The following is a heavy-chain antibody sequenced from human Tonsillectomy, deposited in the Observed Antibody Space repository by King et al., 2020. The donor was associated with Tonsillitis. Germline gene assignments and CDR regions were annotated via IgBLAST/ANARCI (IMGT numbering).Heavy chain of an antibody. CDR3: AREGSSWTFDY. D-gene: IGHD6-13*01. CDR1: GFTFSNYS. CDR2: ISSDSDYI. V-gene: IGHV3-21*01. J-gene: IGHJ4*02. Sequence: VQLVESGGGLVKPGGSLRLSCAASGFTFSNYSMNWVRQAPGKGLEWVSSISSDSDYIYDADSVRGRFTISRDNAKNSLYLRMNSLRAEDTAVYYCAREGSSWTFDYWGQGTLVTVSS.